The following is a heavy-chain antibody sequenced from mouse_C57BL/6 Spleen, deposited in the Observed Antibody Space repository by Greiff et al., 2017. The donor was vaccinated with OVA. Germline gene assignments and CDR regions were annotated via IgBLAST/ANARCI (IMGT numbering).Heavy chain of an antibody. CDR3: AYDYDWYFDV. D-gene: IGHD2-4*01. V-gene: IGHV1-4*01. CDR2: INPSSGYT. Sequence: QVQLQPSGAELARPGASVKMSCKASGYTFTSYTMHWVKQRPGQGLEWIGYINPSSGYTKYNQKFKDKATLTADKSSSTAYMQLSSLTSEDSAVYYCAYDYDWYFDVWGTGTTVTVSS. J-gene: IGHJ1*03. CDR1: GYTFTSYT.